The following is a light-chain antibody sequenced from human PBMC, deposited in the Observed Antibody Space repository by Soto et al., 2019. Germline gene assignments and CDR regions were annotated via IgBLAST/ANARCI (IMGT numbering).Light chain of an antibody. V-gene: IGKV1-5*03. CDR1: QSISSW. CDR3: QQYSSYCT. Sequence: DIQMTQSPSTLSASVGDRVTITCRASQSISSWLAWYQQKPGKAPKLLIYKASSLESGVPTRFSGSGSGTEFTLTISSLQPDDFATYYCQQYSSYCTFGGGTKVEFK. CDR2: KAS. J-gene: IGKJ4*01.